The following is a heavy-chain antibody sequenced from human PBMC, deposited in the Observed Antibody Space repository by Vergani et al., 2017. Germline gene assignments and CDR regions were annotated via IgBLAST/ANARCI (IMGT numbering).Heavy chain of an antibody. CDR2: IYYSGST. Sequence: QLQLQESGSGLVKPSQTLSLTCAVSGGSISSGSYYWSWIRQPPGKGLEWIGYIYYSGSTNYNPSLKSRVTISVDTSKNQFSLKLSSVTAADTAVYYCAREGDGYPNRQLDYWGQGTLVTVSS. CDR1: GGSISSGSYY. V-gene: IGHV4-61*01. CDR3: AREGDGYPNRQLDY. D-gene: IGHD5-24*01. J-gene: IGHJ4*02.